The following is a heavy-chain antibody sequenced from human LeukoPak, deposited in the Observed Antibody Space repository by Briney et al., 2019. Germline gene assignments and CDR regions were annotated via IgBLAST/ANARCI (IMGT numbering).Heavy chain of an antibody. CDR3: ARDPRSSWFDP. CDR1: GGSISSYY. D-gene: IGHD2-15*01. J-gene: IGHJ5*02. V-gene: IGHV4-38-2*02. CDR2: IYHSGST. Sequence: SETLSLTCTVSGGSISSYYWSWIRQPPGKGLEWIGSIYHSGSTYYNPSPKSRVTISVDTSKNQFSLKLSSVTAADTAVYYCARDPRSSWFDPWGQGTLVTVSS.